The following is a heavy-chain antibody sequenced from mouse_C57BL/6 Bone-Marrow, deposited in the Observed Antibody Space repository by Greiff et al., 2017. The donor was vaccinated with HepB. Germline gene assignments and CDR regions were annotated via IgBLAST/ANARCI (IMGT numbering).Heavy chain of an antibody. J-gene: IGHJ4*01. CDR1: GFTFSSYA. V-gene: IGHV5-4*01. D-gene: IGHD1-1*01. CDR2: ISDGGSYT. Sequence: VESGGGLVKPGGSLKLSCAASGFTFSSYAMSWVRQTPEKRLEWVATISDGGSYTYYPDNVKGRFTISRDNAKNNLYLQMSHLKSEDTAMYYCARDNGSSYYAMDYWGQGTSVTVSS. CDR3: ARDNGSSYYAMDY.